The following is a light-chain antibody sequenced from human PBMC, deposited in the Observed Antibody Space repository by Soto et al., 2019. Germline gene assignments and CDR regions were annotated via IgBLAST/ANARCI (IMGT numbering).Light chain of an antibody. CDR1: SSDVGDYNY. CDR2: EVT. CDR3: SSYAGSNNLV. Sequence: QSVLTQPPSASGSPGQSVTISCTGTSSDVGDYNYVSWYQQHPGKAPKLMIYEVTKRPSGVPDRFSGSKSGNTASLSVSGLQGEDEADYYCSSYAGSNNLVFGTGTKVTV. V-gene: IGLV2-8*01. J-gene: IGLJ1*01.